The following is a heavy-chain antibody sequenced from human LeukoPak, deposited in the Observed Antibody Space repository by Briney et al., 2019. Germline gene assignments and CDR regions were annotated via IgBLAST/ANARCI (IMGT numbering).Heavy chain of an antibody. D-gene: IGHD2-2*01. CDR1: GYTLTELS. V-gene: IGHV1-24*01. Sequence: ASVKVSCKVSGYTLTELSMHWVRQAPGKGLEWMGGFDPEDGETIYAQKFQGRVTMTEDTSTDTAYMELSSLRSEDTAVYYCASIVVVPAAMKVATIPLDYWGQGTLVTVSS. J-gene: IGHJ4*02. CDR2: FDPEDGET. CDR3: ASIVVVPAAMKVATIPLDY.